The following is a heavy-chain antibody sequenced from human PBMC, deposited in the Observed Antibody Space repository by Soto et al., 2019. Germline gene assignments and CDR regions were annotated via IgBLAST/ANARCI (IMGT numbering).Heavy chain of an antibody. V-gene: IGHV4-59*01. J-gene: IGHJ5*02. Sequence: PSETLSLTCTVSGGSISGYYWSWIRQPPGKGLEWIGYIYYTGNTIYNPSLNSRVTMSVDTSKNQFSLHLNYVTAADTAVYYCARGGASSKWPDPWGQGTLVTVSS. CDR1: GGSISGYY. CDR2: IYYTGNT. CDR3: ARGGASSKWPDP. D-gene: IGHD5-12*01.